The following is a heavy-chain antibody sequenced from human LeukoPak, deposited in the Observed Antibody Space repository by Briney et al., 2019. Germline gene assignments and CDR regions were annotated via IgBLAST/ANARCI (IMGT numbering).Heavy chain of an antibody. J-gene: IGHJ4*02. CDR2: ISYSGGTT. CDR1: GFTFTSCA. CDR3: AKDGVVRGLGPYYFDS. Sequence: GGPLRLSCASSGFTFTSCAVSWVRQAPGKGLEWVSTISYSGGTTYHTDSVKGRFTISRDISKNTVYLQMNSLKAEDTAVYYCAKDGVVRGLGPYYFDSWGQGSLVTVSS. D-gene: IGHD3-10*01. V-gene: IGHV3-23*01.